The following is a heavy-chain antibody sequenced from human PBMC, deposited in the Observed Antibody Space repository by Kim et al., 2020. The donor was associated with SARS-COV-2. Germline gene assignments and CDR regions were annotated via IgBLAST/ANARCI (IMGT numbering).Heavy chain of an antibody. Sequence: SETLSLTCAVYGGSFSGYYWSWIRQPPGKGLEWIGEINHSGSTNYNPSLKSRVTISVDTSKNQFSLKLSSVTAADTAVYYCARYSIAARRVDYWGQGTLV. V-gene: IGHV4-34*01. CDR1: GGSFSGYY. CDR3: ARYSIAARRVDY. J-gene: IGHJ4*02. D-gene: IGHD6-6*01. CDR2: INHSGST.